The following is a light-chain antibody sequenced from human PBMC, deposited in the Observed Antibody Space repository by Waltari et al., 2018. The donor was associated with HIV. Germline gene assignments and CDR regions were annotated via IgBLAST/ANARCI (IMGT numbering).Light chain of an antibody. CDR3: ATWDDSLNVV. V-gene: IGLV1-47*01. Sequence: QSVLTQPPSASGTPGQRVTISCSGSSSNIGSNYVYWYQQLPGTAPKLLFYRNNQRPSGVPVRFSGSKSGTSASLAISGLRSEDEADYYCATWDDSLNVVFGGGTKLTVL. CDR1: SSNIGSNY. CDR2: RNN. J-gene: IGLJ3*02.